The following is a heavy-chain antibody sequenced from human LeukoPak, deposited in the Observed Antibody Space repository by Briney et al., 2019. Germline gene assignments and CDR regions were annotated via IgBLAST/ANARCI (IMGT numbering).Heavy chain of an antibody. Sequence: PSETLSLTCTASGGSLSNGAYYWSWIRQFPGKGLEWIGCIYYSGSANYNPSHKSRVIISVDTSKNQFSLKLSSVTAADTAVYYCARKKGGSYWDYWGQGTLVTVSS. CDR3: ARKKGGSYWDY. CDR2: IYYSGSA. V-gene: IGHV4-31*03. CDR1: GGSLSNGAYY. J-gene: IGHJ4*02. D-gene: IGHD3-16*01.